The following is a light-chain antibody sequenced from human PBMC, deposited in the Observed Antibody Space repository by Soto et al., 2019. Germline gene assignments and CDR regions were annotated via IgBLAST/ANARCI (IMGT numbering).Light chain of an antibody. CDR1: QSVSSY. CDR3: QQGSNWPPGLT. Sequence: EIVFTQSPATLSFSPGERATLSCRASQSVSSYLAWYQQKPGQAPRLLIYDASNRATGIPARFSGSGSGTDFTLTISSLEPEDFAVYYCQQGSNWPPGLTFGGGTKVDIK. J-gene: IGKJ4*01. CDR2: DAS. V-gene: IGKV3-11*01.